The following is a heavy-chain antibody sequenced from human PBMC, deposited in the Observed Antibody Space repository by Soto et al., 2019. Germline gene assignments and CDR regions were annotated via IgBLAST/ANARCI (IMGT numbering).Heavy chain of an antibody. CDR2: IYYSGST. V-gene: IGHV4-31*03. CDR3: ARGVRFLEWLSKTYYYYMDV. D-gene: IGHD3-3*01. Sequence: SETLSLTCTVSGGSISSGGYYWSWIRQHPGKGLEWIGYIYYSGSTYYNPSLKSRVTISVDTSKNQFSLKLSSVTAADTAVYYCARGVRFLEWLSKTYYYYMDVWGKGTTVTVSS. CDR1: GGSISSGGYY. J-gene: IGHJ6*03.